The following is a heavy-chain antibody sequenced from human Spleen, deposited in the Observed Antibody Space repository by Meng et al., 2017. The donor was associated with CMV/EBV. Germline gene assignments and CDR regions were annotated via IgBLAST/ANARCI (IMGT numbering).Heavy chain of an antibody. CDR1: SFSCYY. Sequence: SFSCYYWSWFRQPPGKGLEWIGEINHSGSTNYNPSLKSRVTISVDTSKNQFSLKLSSVTAADTAVYYCARGGRIFGVVIDQNNWFDPWGQGTLVTVSS. V-gene: IGHV4-34*01. D-gene: IGHD3-3*01. J-gene: IGHJ5*02. CDR2: INHSGST. CDR3: ARGGRIFGVVIDQNNWFDP.